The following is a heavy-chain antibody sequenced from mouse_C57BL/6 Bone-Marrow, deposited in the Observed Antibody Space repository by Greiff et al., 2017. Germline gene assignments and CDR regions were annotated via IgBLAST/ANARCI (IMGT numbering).Heavy chain of an antibody. CDR1: GYSFTSYY. CDR2: IYPGSGNT. CDR3: ARRSYGYDEYFDV. J-gene: IGHJ1*03. V-gene: IGHV1-66*01. Sequence: QVQLKESGPELVKPGASVKISCKASGYSFTSYYIPWVKQRPGQGLEWIGWIYPGSGNTKYNEKFKGKATLTADTSSSTAYMQLSSLTSEDSAVYYCARRSYGYDEYFDVWGTGTTVTVSS. D-gene: IGHD2-2*01.